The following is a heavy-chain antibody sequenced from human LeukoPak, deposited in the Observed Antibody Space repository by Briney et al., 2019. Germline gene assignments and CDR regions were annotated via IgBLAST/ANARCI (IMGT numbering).Heavy chain of an antibody. CDR1: GFTFRSYS. CDR3: AKGTYYDFWSGYVNWFDP. D-gene: IGHD3-3*01. CDR2: ISGNGGST. J-gene: IGHJ5*02. V-gene: IGHV3-23*01. Sequence: GGSLRLSCASSGFTFRSYSMRWVRQAPGKGLEWVSAISGNGGSTYYADSVKGRFTISRDNSKNTLYLQMNSLRAEDMAVYYCAKGTYYDFWSGYVNWFDPWGQGTLVTVSS.